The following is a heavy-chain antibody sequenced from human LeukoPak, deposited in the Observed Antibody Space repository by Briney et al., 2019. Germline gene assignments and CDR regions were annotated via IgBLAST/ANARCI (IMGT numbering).Heavy chain of an antibody. CDR1: GFTFSSYS. Sequence: GGSLRLSCAASGFTFSSYSMNWVRQAPGKGLEWVSYISSSSSTIYYADSVKGRFTISRDNAKNSLYLQMNSLRAEDTAVYYCARDESSSSPPFDYWGQGTLVTVSS. V-gene: IGHV3-48*01. J-gene: IGHJ4*02. CDR2: ISSSSSTI. D-gene: IGHD6-6*01. CDR3: ARDESSSSPPFDY.